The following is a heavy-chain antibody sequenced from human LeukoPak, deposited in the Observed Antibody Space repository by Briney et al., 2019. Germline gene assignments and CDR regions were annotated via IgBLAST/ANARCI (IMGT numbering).Heavy chain of an antibody. J-gene: IGHJ4*02. Sequence: GASVKVSCKASGYTFTSYDINWVRQATGQGLEWMGWMNPNSGNTGYAQKFQGRVTMTRNTPIHTAYKELSSLRSEDTAVYYCARSPPTTFFRPDEPDYWGQGTLVTVSS. CDR2: MNPNSGNT. CDR3: ARSPPTTFFRPDEPDY. V-gene: IGHV1-8*01. CDR1: GYTFTSYD. D-gene: IGHD3-3*02.